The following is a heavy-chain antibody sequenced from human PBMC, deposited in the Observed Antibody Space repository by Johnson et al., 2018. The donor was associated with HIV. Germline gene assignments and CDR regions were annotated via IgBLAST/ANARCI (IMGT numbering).Heavy chain of an antibody. CDR2: VKGDGSAT. J-gene: IGHJ3*02. V-gene: IGHV3-74*01. CDR1: GFTFSSNW. CDR3: AREWPSERAGFDI. Sequence: VQLVESGGGVVKPGGSLRLSCAASGFTFSSNWMHWVRQAPGKGLVWVSRVKGDGSATTYEDSVKGGFTISRDSAKNTLYLQMHSRGAEDTAVYYCAREWPSERAGFDIWGQGTMVTVSS. D-gene: IGHD5-12*01.